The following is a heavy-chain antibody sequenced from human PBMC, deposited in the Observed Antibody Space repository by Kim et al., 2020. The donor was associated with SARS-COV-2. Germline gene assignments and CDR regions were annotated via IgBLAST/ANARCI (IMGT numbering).Heavy chain of an antibody. CDR3: ARGSHYDYVWGSYRPFGY. V-gene: IGHV1-69*04. CDR1: GGTFSSYA. Sequence: SVKVSCKASGGTFSSYAISWVRQAPGQGLEWMGRIIPILGIANYAQKFQGRVTITADKSTSTAYMELSSLRSEDTAVYYCARGSHYDYVWGSYRPFGYWGQGTLVTVSS. J-gene: IGHJ4*02. D-gene: IGHD3-16*02. CDR2: IIPILGIA.